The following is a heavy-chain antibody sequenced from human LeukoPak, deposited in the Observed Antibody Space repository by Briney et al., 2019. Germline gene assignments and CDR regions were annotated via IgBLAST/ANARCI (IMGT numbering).Heavy chain of an antibody. V-gene: IGHV3-53*01. D-gene: IGHD6-6*01. J-gene: IGHJ2*01. Sequence: GGSLRLSCAVSGFIVSSNDMSWVRQAPGRGLEWVSVIYSGGSAYYADSVKGRFTISRDTSKNTVYLQMNSLRAEDTAMYYCARFSSSPRYFDLWGRGTLVTVSS. CDR3: ARFSSSPRYFDL. CDR2: IYSGGSA. CDR1: GFIVSSND.